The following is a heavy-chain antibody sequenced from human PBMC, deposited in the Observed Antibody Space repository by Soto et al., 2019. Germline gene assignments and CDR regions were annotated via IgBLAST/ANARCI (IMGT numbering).Heavy chain of an antibody. Sequence: GGSLSLSCAASGFSFTNLAMSWVRQAPGKGLDWFAGIGASGDITWYADSVKGRLSISRDNSKNTLYLQLNSLRFEDTAVYYCAKDDFTDRGDDYFDYWGPGTLVTVSS. D-gene: IGHD2-21*02. CDR1: GFSFTNLA. J-gene: IGHJ4*02. CDR3: AKDDFTDRGDDYFDY. V-gene: IGHV3-23*01. CDR2: IGASGDIT.